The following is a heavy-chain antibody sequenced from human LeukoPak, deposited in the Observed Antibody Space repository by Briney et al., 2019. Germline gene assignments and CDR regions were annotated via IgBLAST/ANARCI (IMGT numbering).Heavy chain of an antibody. CDR2: ISYDGNNK. J-gene: IGHJ4*02. CDR1: GFTFSSYS. D-gene: IGHD3-10*01. V-gene: IGHV3-30-3*01. CDR3: VKADGSGNPDY. Sequence: PGGSLRLSCSASGFTFSSYSMHWVRQAPGKGLEWVAVISYDGNNKYDADSVKGRFTISRDNSKNTLYLQMNSLRAEDTAVYYCVKADGSGNPDYWGQGTLVTVSS.